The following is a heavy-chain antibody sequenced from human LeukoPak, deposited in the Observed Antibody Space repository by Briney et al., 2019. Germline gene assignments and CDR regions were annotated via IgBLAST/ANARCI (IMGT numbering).Heavy chain of an antibody. J-gene: IGHJ4*02. V-gene: IGHV3-23*01. CDR1: GFTFSTYA. CDR2: ISGSGATT. CDR3: ARDHDAYGPHDY. Sequence: GGSLRLSCAASGFTFSTYAMSWVRQPPGKGLEWVSAISGSGATTYYADSVRGRFTVSRDNAKNSLYLQMNSLRAEDTAVYYCARDHDAYGPHDYWGQGTLVAVSS. D-gene: IGHD3-10*01.